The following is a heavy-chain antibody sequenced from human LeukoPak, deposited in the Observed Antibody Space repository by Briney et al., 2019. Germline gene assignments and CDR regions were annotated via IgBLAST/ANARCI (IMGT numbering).Heavy chain of an antibody. CDR2: FHRGRI. CDR3: ARAPSSYESGNGYPNLGWLDP. V-gene: IGHV4-38-2*02. CDR1: GYPIGLDYY. J-gene: IGHJ5*02. Sequence: SESLSLTCKVSGYPIGLDYYWVWIRQAPGRGLQWIGGFHRGRIQYNSALKSRVTLSIASSKTQFSLRMWPVTAADTAFYFCARAPSSYESGNGYPNLGWLDPWGQGALVTVSS. D-gene: IGHD5-24*01.